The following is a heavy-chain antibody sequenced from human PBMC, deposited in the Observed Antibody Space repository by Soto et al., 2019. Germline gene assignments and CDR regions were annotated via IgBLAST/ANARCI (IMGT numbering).Heavy chain of an antibody. CDR3: ARDSYDILTGYYLFDY. V-gene: IGHV4-59*01. CDR2: IYYSGST. D-gene: IGHD3-9*01. CDR1: GGSISSYY. Sequence: PSGTLSLTCTVSGGSISSYYWSWIWQPPGKGLEWIGYIYYSGSTNYNPSLRSRVTISVDTSKNQFSLKLSSVTAADTAVYYCARDSYDILTGYYLFDYWGQGTLVTVSS. J-gene: IGHJ4*02.